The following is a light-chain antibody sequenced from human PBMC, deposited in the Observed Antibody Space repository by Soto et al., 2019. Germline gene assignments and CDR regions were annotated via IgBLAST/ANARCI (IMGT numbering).Light chain of an antibody. CDR3: QRYNSNSRT. V-gene: IGKV1-5*01. J-gene: IGKJ1*01. CDR2: DAS. CDR1: QNVNKW. Sequence: DIQMTQSPSTLSASVGDRVTITCRASQNVNKWVAWYQQKPGKAPKFLIYDASILESGVPSRFSGSGSETEFTLSISSLQPDDFATYYCQRYNSNSRTFGQGTRV.